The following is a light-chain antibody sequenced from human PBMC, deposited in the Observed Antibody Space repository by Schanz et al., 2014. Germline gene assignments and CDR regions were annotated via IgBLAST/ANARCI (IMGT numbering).Light chain of an antibody. V-gene: IGLV2-14*03. CDR2: DVS. J-gene: IGLJ2*01. Sequence: QSALTQPASVSGSPGQSITISCTGTSSDVGGYNYVSWYQHHPGKAPKLMLYDVSNRPSGVSNRFSGSKSGTSASLAISGLQSEDEADYYCSSYGGSNFVVFGGGTKLTVL. CDR1: SSDVGGYNY. CDR3: SSYGGSNFVV.